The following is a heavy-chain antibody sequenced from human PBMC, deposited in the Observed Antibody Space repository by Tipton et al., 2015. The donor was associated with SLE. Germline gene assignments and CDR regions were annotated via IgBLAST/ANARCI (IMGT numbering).Heavy chain of an antibody. CDR2: IYYSGST. CDR3: ASGRSRLGYYDFWSGPRAFDY. J-gene: IGHJ4*02. Sequence: TLSLTCTVSGGSISSYYWSWIRQPPGKGLEWIGYIYYSGSTNYNPSLKSRVTISVDTSKNQFSRKLSSVTAADTAVYYCASGRSRLGYYDFWSGPRAFDYWGQGTLVTVSS. V-gene: IGHV4-59*01. D-gene: IGHD3-3*01. CDR1: GGSISSYY.